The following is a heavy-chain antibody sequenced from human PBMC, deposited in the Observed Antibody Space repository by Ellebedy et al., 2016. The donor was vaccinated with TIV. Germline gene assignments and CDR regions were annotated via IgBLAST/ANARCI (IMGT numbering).Heavy chain of an antibody. D-gene: IGHD6-19*01. CDR1: AFVYGGFC. Sequence: GESLKISCAASAFVYGGFCMTWVRQAPGKGLEWVSSIDSSGGDTHYADSVKGRFTISRDNAKNTLYLQMNSLRAEDTAVYYCARAGSGGWEAYFDLWGRGTLVTVSS. CDR3: ARAGSGGWEAYFDL. V-gene: IGHV3-21*01. CDR2: IDSSGGDT. J-gene: IGHJ2*01.